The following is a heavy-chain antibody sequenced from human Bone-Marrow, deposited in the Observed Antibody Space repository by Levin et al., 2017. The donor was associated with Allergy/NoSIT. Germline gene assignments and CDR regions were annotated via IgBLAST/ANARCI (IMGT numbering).Heavy chain of an antibody. Sequence: SETLSLTCTVSGGSISSYYWSWIRQPPGKGLEWIGYIYYSGSTNYNPSLKSRVTISVDTSKNQFSLKLSSVTAADTAVYYCARHGSGGSFYYFDYWGQGTLVTVSS. D-gene: IGHD2-15*01. CDR3: ARHGSGGSFYYFDY. V-gene: IGHV4-59*08. CDR1: GGSISSYY. CDR2: IYYSGST. J-gene: IGHJ4*02.